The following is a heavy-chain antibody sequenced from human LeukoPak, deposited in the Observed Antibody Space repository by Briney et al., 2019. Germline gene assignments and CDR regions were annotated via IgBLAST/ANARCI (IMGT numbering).Heavy chain of an antibody. Sequence: ASVKVSCKASGYTFTSYGISWVRQAPGQGLEWMGWINTNTGNPTYAQGFTGRFVFSLDTSVSTAYLQISSLKAEDTAAYYCAREGYSSSWPSFDYWGQGTLVTVSS. J-gene: IGHJ4*02. V-gene: IGHV7-4-1*02. CDR3: AREGYSSSWPSFDY. D-gene: IGHD6-13*01. CDR1: GYTFTSYG. CDR2: INTNTGNP.